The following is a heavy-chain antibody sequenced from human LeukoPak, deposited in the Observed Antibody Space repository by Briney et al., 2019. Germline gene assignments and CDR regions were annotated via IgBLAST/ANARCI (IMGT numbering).Heavy chain of an antibody. J-gene: IGHJ4*02. CDR3: AGGPRGVGMVMNYFDY. D-gene: IGHD3-22*01. CDR2: ISSSSSTI. CDR1: GFTFNSYA. Sequence: GGSLRLSCAASGFTFNSYAMSWVRQAPGKGLEWVSYISSSSSTIYYADSVKGRFTISRDNAKNSLYLQMNSLRDEDTAVYYCAGGPRGVGMVMNYFDYWGQGTLVTVSS. V-gene: IGHV3-48*02.